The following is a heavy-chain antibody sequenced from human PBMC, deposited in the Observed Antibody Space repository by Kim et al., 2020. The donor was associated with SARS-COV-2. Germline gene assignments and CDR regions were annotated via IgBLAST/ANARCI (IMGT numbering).Heavy chain of an antibody. J-gene: IGHJ4*02. CDR1: GYIFTNYP. D-gene: IGHD3-9*01. Sequence: ASVKVSCKASGYIFTNYPMIWVRQAPGQGLEWMGWINTNTGHPTYAQAFTGRFVFSLDTSVSTAYLQINSLKAEDTAVYYCARTGDILRHFDWLLQEEQEGTLTYWGQGTLVTVSS. CDR3: ARTGDILRHFDWLLQEEQEGTLTY. V-gene: IGHV7-4-1*02. CDR2: INTNTGHP.